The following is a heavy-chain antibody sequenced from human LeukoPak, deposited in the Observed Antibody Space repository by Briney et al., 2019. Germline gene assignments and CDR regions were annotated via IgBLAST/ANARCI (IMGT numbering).Heavy chain of an antibody. CDR2: ISWNSGSI. J-gene: IGHJ6*03. CDR1: GFTFDDYA. D-gene: IGHD2-8*02. Sequence: GGSLRLSCAASGFTFDDYAMHWVRQAPGKGLEWVSGISWNSGSIGYADSVKGRFTISRDNAKNSLYLQMNSLRAEDMALYYCAKDAGGPELYYYMDVWGKGTTVTVSS. V-gene: IGHV3-9*03. CDR3: AKDAGGPELYYYMDV.